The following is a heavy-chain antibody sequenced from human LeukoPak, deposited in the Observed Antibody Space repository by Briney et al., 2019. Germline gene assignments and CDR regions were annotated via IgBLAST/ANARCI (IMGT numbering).Heavy chain of an antibody. D-gene: IGHD2-15*01. J-gene: IGHJ4*02. CDR2: IIPIFGTA. Sequence: SVKVSCKASGGTFSSYAISWVRQAPGQGLEWMGGIIPIFGTANYAQKFQGRVTITADESTGTAYMELSSLRSEDTAVYYCARDSGFYCSGGSCYFDYWGQGTLVTVSS. CDR3: ARDSGFYCSGGSCYFDY. CDR1: GGTFSSYA. V-gene: IGHV1-69*13.